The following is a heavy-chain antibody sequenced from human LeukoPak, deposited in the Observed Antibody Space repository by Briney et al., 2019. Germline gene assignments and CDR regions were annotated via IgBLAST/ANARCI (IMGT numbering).Heavy chain of an antibody. CDR1: GGSISSDY. CDR3: ASSSSRPYYFDY. J-gene: IGHJ4*02. D-gene: IGHD6-6*01. Sequence: SETLSLTCTVSGGSISSDYWNWIRQPPGKGLEWIGYIYYSGSTNYNPSLKSRVTISVDTSKNQFSLKLSSVTAADTAVYYCASSSSRPYYFDYWGQGTLVTVSS. CDR2: IYYSGST. V-gene: IGHV4-59*01.